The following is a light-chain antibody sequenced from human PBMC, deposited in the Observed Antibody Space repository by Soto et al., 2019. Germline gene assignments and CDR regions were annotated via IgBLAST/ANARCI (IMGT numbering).Light chain of an antibody. Sequence: DIQVTQSPSTLSASVGDRVTITCRASQSISSWLAWYQQTPGKAPKLLIFDASSLETGVPARFRGSGSGTDFTLNISSLQPDDFATYYCQQYNSYPSTFGQGTKVEV. CDR3: QQYNSYPST. V-gene: IGKV1-5*01. J-gene: IGKJ1*01. CDR2: DAS. CDR1: QSISSW.